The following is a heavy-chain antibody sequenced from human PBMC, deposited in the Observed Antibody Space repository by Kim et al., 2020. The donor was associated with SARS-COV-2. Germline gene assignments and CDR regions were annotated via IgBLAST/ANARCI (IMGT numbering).Heavy chain of an antibody. J-gene: IGHJ4*02. CDR2: IYYSGNT. V-gene: IGHV4-39*01. CDR3: ASGWEIVEVHAAMIFPRPFDY. CDR1: GGSISSSSYY. Sequence: SETLSLTCTVSGGSISSSSYYWGWIRQPPGKGLEWIGSIYYSGNTYYNPSLKSRVSISVDTSKNQFSLKLSSVTAADTAVYYCASGWEIVEVHAAMIFPRPFDYWGQGTPVTVSS. D-gene: IGHD2-2*01.